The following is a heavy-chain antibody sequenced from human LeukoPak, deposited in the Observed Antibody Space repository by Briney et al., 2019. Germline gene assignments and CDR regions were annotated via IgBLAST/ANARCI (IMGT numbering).Heavy chain of an antibody. CDR3: AKSTGYSTTGRDFDS. CDR1: GFTFSSYA. CDR2: ISGGGATT. Sequence: GGSLRLSCAASGFTFSSYAMSWVRQAPGKGLEWVSDISGGGATTFYADSVEGRFTISRDNSKNTLYLQLGSLRAEDTAVYYCAKSTGYSTTGRDFDSWGRGTLVTVSS. D-gene: IGHD6-13*01. V-gene: IGHV3-23*01. J-gene: IGHJ4*02.